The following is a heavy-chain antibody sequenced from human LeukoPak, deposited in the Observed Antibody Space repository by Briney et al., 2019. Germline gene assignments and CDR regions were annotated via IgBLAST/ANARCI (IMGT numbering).Heavy chain of an antibody. J-gene: IGHJ3*02. V-gene: IGHV4-61*08. Sequence: SETLSLTCTVSGGSISSGDYYWSWIRQPPGKGLEWIGYIYYSGSTNYNPSLKSRVTISVDTSKNQFSLKLSSVTAADTAVYYCARDRQVGTGITMTPNAFDIWGQGTMVTVSS. CDR1: GGSISSGDYY. D-gene: IGHD3-22*01. CDR3: ARDRQVGTGITMTPNAFDI. CDR2: IYYSGST.